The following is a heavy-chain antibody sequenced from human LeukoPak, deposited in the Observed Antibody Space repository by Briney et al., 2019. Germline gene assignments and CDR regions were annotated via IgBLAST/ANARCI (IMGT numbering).Heavy chain of an antibody. CDR2: IIPIFGTA. CDR1: GGTFSSYA. Sequence: SVKVSCKASGGTFSSYAISWVRQAPGQGLEWMGGIIPIFGTANYAQKFQGRVTITADKSTSTAYMELSSLRSEDTAVYYCARGPGGITGTTRDYWGQGTLVTVSS. D-gene: IGHD1-7*01. CDR3: ARGPGGITGTTRDY. V-gene: IGHV1-69*06. J-gene: IGHJ4*02.